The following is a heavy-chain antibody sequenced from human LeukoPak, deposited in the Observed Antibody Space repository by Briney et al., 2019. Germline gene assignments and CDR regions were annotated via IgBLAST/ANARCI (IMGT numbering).Heavy chain of an antibody. CDR2: IIPIFGTA. CDR1: GGTFSSYA. V-gene: IGHV1-69*13. Sequence: SVKVSCKASGGTFSSYAISWVRQAPGQGLEWMGGIIPIFGTANYAQKFQGRVTITADESTSTAYMELSSLRSEDTAVYYCARDSSIMITFGGVIDSNWFDPWGQGTLVTVSS. CDR3: ARDSSIMITFGGVIDSNWFDP. D-gene: IGHD3-16*01. J-gene: IGHJ5*02.